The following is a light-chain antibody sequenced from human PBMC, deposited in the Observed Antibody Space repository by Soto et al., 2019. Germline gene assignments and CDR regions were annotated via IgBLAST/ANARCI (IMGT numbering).Light chain of an antibody. Sequence: QLVLTQPPSASGTPGQGVTISCSGSSSNIGSNFVAWYQQYPGTAPKLLIYKNDQRPSGVPDRFAGSKSGTSASLAISGLRSEEEADYYCATWDDSLRGVVFGGGTKLTVL. CDR2: KND. J-gene: IGLJ3*02. V-gene: IGLV1-47*01. CDR3: ATWDDSLRGVV. CDR1: SSNIGSNF.